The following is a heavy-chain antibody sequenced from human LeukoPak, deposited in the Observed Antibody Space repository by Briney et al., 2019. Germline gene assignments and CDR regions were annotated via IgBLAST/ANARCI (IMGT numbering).Heavy chain of an antibody. D-gene: IGHD2-15*01. CDR2: IKSDGSVT. V-gene: IGHV3-74*01. Sequence: GGSLRLSCAASGFTFSSYWMPWVRHAPGEGLVCVSRIKSDGSVTWYADSVKGRFTISRDNAKNMLYLQMNSLRAEDTAVYYCARDPPLYCSGGSCSYWGQGTLVTVSS. CDR3: ARDPPLYCSGGSCSY. CDR1: GFTFSSYW. J-gene: IGHJ4*02.